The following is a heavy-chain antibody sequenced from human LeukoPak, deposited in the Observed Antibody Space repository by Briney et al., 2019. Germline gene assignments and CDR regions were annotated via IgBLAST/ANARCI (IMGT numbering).Heavy chain of an antibody. D-gene: IGHD3-22*01. Sequence: GGSLRLSCAASGFTFSSYAMSWVRQAPGKGLEWVSGISGTGGNTDHADSVKGRFTISRDNSKDTLYLQMNSLRAEDTAIYYCAKASSPSSGCITYRGQGTLVTVSS. V-gene: IGHV3-23*01. CDR2: ISGTGGNT. J-gene: IGHJ4*02. CDR1: GFTFSSYA. CDR3: AKASSPSSGCITY.